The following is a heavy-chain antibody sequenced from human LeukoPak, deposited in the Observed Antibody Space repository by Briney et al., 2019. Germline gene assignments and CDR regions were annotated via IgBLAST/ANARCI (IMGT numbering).Heavy chain of an antibody. J-gene: IGHJ5*02. V-gene: IGHV4-59*01. CDR1: GGSISGYS. CDR3: ARVPSGGDKFNP. CDR2: IYYSGDT. Sequence: PSETLSLTCTVSGGSISGYSWSWIRQSPGGGLEWIGYIYYSGDTAYNPSLRSRVTMSVDTSKNQLSLQLSSMTTADTAVYYCARVPSGGDKFNPWGQGTLVTVSS. D-gene: IGHD6-25*01.